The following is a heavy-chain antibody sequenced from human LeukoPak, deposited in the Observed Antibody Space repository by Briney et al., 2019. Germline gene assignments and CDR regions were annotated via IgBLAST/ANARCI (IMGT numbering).Heavy chain of an antibody. CDR3: ARALAVAGIDY. J-gene: IGHJ4*02. D-gene: IGHD6-19*01. CDR1: GYTFTSYY. V-gene: IGHV1-46*01. Sequence: AASVKVSCKASGYTFTSYYMHWVRQAPGQGPEWMGIINPSGGSTSYAQKFQGRVTMTRDTSTSTVYMELSSLRSEDTAVYYCARALAVAGIDYWGQGTLVTVSS. CDR2: INPSGGST.